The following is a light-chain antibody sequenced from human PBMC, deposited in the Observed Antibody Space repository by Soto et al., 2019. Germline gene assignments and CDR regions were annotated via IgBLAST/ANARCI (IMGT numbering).Light chain of an antibody. V-gene: IGKV1-39*01. CDR3: QQSYSTPRLT. J-gene: IGKJ5*01. CDR1: QSISTY. Sequence: DIQMTQSPSSLSASVGDRVTITCRASQSISTYLNWYQQKPGKAPKLLIFDTSTLQPGVPSRFSGSGSGADFTLTISSLRPEDFGTYYCQQSYSTPRLTFGQGTRVDI. CDR2: DTS.